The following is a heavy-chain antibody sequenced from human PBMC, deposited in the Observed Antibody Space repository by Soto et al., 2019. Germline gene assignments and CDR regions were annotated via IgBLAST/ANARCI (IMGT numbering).Heavy chain of an antibody. CDR3: ARGGLWFGDHIGAFDI. Sequence: PAGSLRLASAASGFTLSSYGMHWARQAPGKGLEWVAVIWYDGSNKYYADSVKGRFTISRDNSKNTLYLQMNSLRAEDTAVYYCARGGLWFGDHIGAFDIWGQGTMVTVSS. J-gene: IGHJ3*02. V-gene: IGHV3-33*01. CDR1: GFTLSSYG. D-gene: IGHD3-10*01. CDR2: IWYDGSNK.